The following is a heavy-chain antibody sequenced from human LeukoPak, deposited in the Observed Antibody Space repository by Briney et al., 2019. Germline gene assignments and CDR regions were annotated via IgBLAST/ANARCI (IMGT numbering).Heavy chain of an antibody. CDR3: ARGQEFDDGVFDS. CDR2: IRSNGATA. Sequence: PGGSLRLSCAASGFSFSSLAMTWVRQAPGKGLEWVSTIRSNGATAYNADSVKGRFTISRDNSKNTVYLQMNSLRVEDTAIYYCARGQEFDDGVFDSWGQGTLVTVSS. V-gene: IGHV3-23*01. D-gene: IGHD1-1*01. J-gene: IGHJ4*02. CDR1: GFSFSSLA.